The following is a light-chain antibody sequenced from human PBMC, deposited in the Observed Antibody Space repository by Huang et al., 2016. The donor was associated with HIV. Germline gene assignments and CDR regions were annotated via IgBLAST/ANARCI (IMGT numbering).Light chain of an antibody. CDR1: QNVSSNY. V-gene: IGKV3-20*01. J-gene: IGKJ2*01. CDR3: QQYGTSPYT. CDR2: GAS. Sequence: EIVLTQSPGTLSLSPGERAILSCRASQNVSSNYLAWYQQKGDQAPRLLIYGASNRATVIPDRVSGSGSGTEFTLTISRLAPEDFAVYYCQQYGTSPYTFGQGTQLEI.